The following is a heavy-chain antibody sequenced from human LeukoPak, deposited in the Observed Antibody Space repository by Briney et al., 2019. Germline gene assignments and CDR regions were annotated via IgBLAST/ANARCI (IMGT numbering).Heavy chain of an antibody. CDR2: INPKSGGT. CDR3: ARDSGLGPTWHPFDH. J-gene: IGHJ4*02. V-gene: IGHV1-2*02. Sequence: ASVKVSCKASGYNFTDYYIHWVRQAPGQGLEWMGWINPKSGGTNYTQKFRGRVTMTRDTSISTAYMELSGLRSDDTAVYYCARDSGLGPTWHPFDHWGQGTPVTVSS. D-gene: IGHD1-26*01. CDR1: GYNFTDYY.